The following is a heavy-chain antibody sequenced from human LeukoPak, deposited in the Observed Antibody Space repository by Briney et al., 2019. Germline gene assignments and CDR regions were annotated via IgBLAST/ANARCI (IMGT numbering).Heavy chain of an antibody. CDR3: ARVRRGGRPTDAFEI. CDR1: GFTFSSYE. D-gene: IGHD4-23*01. CDR2: ISSSGSTI. Sequence: PGGSLRLSCAASGFTFSSYEMNWVRQAPGKGLEWVSYISSSGSTIYYADSVKGRFTISRDNANNSLYLQMNSLRAEDTAVYYCARVRRGGRPTDAFEIWGQGTMVTVSS. J-gene: IGHJ3*02. V-gene: IGHV3-48*03.